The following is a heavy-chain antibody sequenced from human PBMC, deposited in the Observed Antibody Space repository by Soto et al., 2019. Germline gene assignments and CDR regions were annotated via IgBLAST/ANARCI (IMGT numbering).Heavy chain of an antibody. Sequence: PSETLSLTCTVSGGSLNNYYWSWIRQPAGKGLEWIGRIYTTGSTNYNPSLKSRVTLSIDTSNNQFSLRLSSVTAADTAMYYCARASVPADFWGQGTLVTVAS. CDR3: ARASVPADF. D-gene: IGHD4-17*01. J-gene: IGHJ4*02. V-gene: IGHV4-4*07. CDR2: IYTTGST. CDR1: GGSLNNYY.